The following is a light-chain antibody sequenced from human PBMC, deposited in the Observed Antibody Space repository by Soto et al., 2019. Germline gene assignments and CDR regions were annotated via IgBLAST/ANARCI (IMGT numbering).Light chain of an antibody. J-gene: IGKJ4*01. V-gene: IGKV3-15*01. Sequence: EIVMTQSPSTLSVSPGERATLSCRASQSVSSTLAWYQQIPGQAPRLLIYGTSTRATGIPARFSGSWSGTKSSLSISSLLSEDFAFYYCQHYCEWSLTFGGGTKVEVK. CDR1: QSVSST. CDR2: GTS. CDR3: QHYCEWSLT.